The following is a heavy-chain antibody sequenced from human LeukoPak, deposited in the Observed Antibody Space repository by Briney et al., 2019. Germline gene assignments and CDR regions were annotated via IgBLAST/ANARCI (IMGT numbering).Heavy chain of an antibody. CDR1: GFTFSSYA. J-gene: IGHJ6*02. CDR2: ISGGGVTT. CDR3: ARNQQLGGHSYYYYGMDV. V-gene: IGHV3-23*01. D-gene: IGHD3-16*01. Sequence: PGGSLRLSCAASGFTFSSYAVGWVRQAPGKGLEWVSGISGGGVTTYYADSVKGRFTISRDNSKNTLYLQMNSLRADDTAIYYCARNQQLGGHSYYYYGMDVWGQGTTVTVSS.